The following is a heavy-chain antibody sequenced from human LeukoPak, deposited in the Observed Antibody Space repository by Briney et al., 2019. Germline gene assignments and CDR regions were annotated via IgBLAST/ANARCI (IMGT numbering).Heavy chain of an antibody. CDR2: IFHTGST. V-gene: IGHV4-38-2*02. D-gene: IGHD6-13*01. CDR3: ARDHSSSSEDY. CDR1: GYSISSGCY. J-gene: IGHJ4*02. Sequence: PSETLSLTCTVSGYSISSGCYWAWIRQPPGKGLEGIGSIFHTGSTYHKPALKSRVTISVDTSKNQFSLKLNSVTAADTAVYYCARDHSSSSEDYWGQGTLVTVSS.